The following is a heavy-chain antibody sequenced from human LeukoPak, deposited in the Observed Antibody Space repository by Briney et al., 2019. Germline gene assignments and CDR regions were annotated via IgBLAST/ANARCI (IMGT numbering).Heavy chain of an antibody. CDR1: GGIFSKWS. CDR2: IIPEFEEE. D-gene: IGHD5-18*01. V-gene: IGHV1-69*13. Sequence: SVKVSCKAIGGIFSKWSISWVRQAPGQGLEWVETIIPEFEEEHYAQKLQGRVTISADDSATAAYMELSSLRSDDTAIYYCATGGVTVYSYGPDYWGQGTLVAVSS. CDR3: ATGGVTVYSYGPDY. J-gene: IGHJ4*02.